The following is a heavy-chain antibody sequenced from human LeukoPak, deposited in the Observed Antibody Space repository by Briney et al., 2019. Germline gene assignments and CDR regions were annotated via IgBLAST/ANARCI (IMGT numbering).Heavy chain of an antibody. Sequence: GGSLRLSCAASGFTFSSYAMSWVRQAPGKGLEWVSAISGGGGSTYYADSVKGRFTISRDNSKNTLYLQMNSLRAEDTAVYYCAKRRITIFGVPGRGYWGQGTLVTVSS. D-gene: IGHD3-3*01. J-gene: IGHJ4*02. V-gene: IGHV3-23*01. CDR3: AKRRITIFGVPGRGY. CDR2: ISGGGGST. CDR1: GFTFSSYA.